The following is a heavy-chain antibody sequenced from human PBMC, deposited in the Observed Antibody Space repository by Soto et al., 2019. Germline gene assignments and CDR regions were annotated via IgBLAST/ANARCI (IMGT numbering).Heavy chain of an antibody. Sequence: HPGGSLRLSCAASGFPFGENAMSWVRQAPGKGLEWVSGISDSGATTYYADSVRGRFTISRDNSKNTLYLQMKSLRAEDSASYSCAKEDTSSGSLDYWGQGALVTVSS. J-gene: IGHJ4*02. CDR3: AKEDTSSGSLDY. CDR1: GFPFGENA. CDR2: ISDSGATT. V-gene: IGHV3-23*01. D-gene: IGHD6-19*01.